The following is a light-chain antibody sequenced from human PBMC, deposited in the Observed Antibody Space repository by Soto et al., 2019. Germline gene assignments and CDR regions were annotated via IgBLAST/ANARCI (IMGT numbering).Light chain of an antibody. CDR2: DVS. J-gene: IGLJ2*01. Sequence: QSALTQPASVSGSPGQSITISCTGTSSDVGGYNYVSWYQQHPGKDPKLMIYDVSNRPSGVSNRFSGSKSGNTASLTISGLQAEDEADYYCSSYTSSSTLEVFGGGT. V-gene: IGLV2-14*01. CDR1: SSDVGGYNY. CDR3: SSYTSSSTLEV.